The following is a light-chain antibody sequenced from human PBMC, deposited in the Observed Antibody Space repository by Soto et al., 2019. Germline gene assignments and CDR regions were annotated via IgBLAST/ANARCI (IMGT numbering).Light chain of an antibody. Sequence: EILLTQSPATLSLSPGERATLSCRASQSVSSYLAWYQHKPGQAPRLLIYAASNRATGIPGRFSGSGSGTDFTLTISSLEPEDFGVYYCQQRSNWPPYTFGQGTKLEIK. CDR3: QQRSNWPPYT. V-gene: IGKV3-11*01. CDR2: AAS. J-gene: IGKJ2*01. CDR1: QSVSSY.